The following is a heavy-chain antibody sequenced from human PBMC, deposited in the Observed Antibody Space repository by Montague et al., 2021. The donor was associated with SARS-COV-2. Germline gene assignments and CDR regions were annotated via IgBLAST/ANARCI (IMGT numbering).Heavy chain of an antibody. CDR2: TYYRSKWYN. CDR3: TQERGPGRTTWHYFDY. CDR1: GDSVSSNIAA. D-gene: IGHD1-14*01. Sequence: CAISGDSVSSNIAAWNWIRQSPSRGLEWLGRTYYRSKWYNDYAVSVRSRITISPDTSKNQFSLQLNSVTPEDTAVYYRTQERGPGRTTWHYFDYWGQGTLVTGSS. V-gene: IGHV6-1*01. J-gene: IGHJ4*02.